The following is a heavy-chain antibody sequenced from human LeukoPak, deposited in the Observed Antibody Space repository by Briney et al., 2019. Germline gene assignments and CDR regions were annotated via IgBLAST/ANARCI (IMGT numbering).Heavy chain of an antibody. CDR1: GYSFTSYW. D-gene: IGHD2-2*02. CDR3: ARHNLYCSSTSCYNYYYYYYYRDV. V-gene: IGHV5-51*01. Sequence: GESLKISCKGSGYSFTSYWIVWVRQMPGKGLEWMGIIYPGDSDTRYSPSFQGQVTISADKSISTAYLQWSSLKASDTAMYYCARHNLYCSSTSCYNYYYYYYYRDVWGKGTTVTVSS. J-gene: IGHJ6*03. CDR2: IYPGDSDT.